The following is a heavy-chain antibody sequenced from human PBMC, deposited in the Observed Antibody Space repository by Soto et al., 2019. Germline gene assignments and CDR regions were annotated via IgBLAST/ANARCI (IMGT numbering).Heavy chain of an antibody. CDR1: GGSISSGGYY. V-gene: IGHV4-31*03. CDR2: IYYSGST. Sequence: TLSLTCTVSGGSISSGGYYWSWIRQHPGKGLEWIGYIYYSGSTYYNPSLKSRVTISVDTSKNQFSLKLSSVTAADTAVYYCARAPERRYRAFDYWGQGTLVTVSS. CDR3: ARAPERRYRAFDY. J-gene: IGHJ4*02. D-gene: IGHD1-1*01.